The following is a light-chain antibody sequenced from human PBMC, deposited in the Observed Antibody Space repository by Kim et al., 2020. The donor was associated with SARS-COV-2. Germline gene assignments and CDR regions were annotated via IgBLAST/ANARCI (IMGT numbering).Light chain of an antibody. J-gene: IGLJ2*01. CDR3: ASYAAGGV. Sequence: SPGQSVTISCTGTSSDIGTYKYVSWYQQHPGKAPQLMIYEVNKRPSGVPDRFSGCKSGNTASLTVSGLQAEDEADYYCASYAAGGVFGGGTQLTVL. CDR1: SSDIGTYKY. CDR2: EVN. V-gene: IGLV2-8*01.